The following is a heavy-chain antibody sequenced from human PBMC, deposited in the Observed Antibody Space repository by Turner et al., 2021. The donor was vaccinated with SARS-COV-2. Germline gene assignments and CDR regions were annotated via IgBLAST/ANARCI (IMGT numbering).Heavy chain of an antibody. CDR2: INPNSGGT. CDR1: GYTFTGYY. D-gene: IGHD6-19*01. J-gene: IGHJ6*02. Sequence: QVQLVQSGAEVKKPGASVKVSCKASGYTFTGYYMHWVRQAPGQGLEWTGWINPNSGGTNYAQKFQGRVTMTRDTSISTAYMELSRLKSDDTAVYYCAREGVAVAGYYYGMDVWGQGTTVTVSS. V-gene: IGHV1-2*02. CDR3: AREGVAVAGYYYGMDV.